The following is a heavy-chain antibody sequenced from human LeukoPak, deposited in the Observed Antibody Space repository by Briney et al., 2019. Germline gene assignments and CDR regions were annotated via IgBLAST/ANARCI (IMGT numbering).Heavy chain of an antibody. CDR1: GFTFDDYA. V-gene: IGHV3-9*01. Sequence: GGSLRLSCAASGFTFDDYAMHWVRQAPAKGLEWVSGITWNSGTIGYADFVKGRFTISRDNAKNSLYLQMNSLRAEDTALYHCAKSRRGSGYFAFDIWGQGTVVTVSS. CDR3: AKSRRGSGYFAFDI. D-gene: IGHD3-22*01. J-gene: IGHJ3*02. CDR2: ITWNSGTI.